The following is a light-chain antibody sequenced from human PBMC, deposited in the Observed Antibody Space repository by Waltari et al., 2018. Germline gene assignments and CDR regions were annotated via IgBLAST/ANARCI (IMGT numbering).Light chain of an antibody. CDR2: WAS. CDR3: HHYYIPPLT. CDR1: QSVLSSYNNKHY. V-gene: IGKV4-1*01. J-gene: IGKJ5*01. Sequence: DIVMTQSPDSLAVSLGERATIDCKSSQSVLSSYNNKHYIAWYQQKAGQPPNLLIYWASARGSGVPARFSGSGSETDFTLTISSLQAEDVAVYYCHHYYIPPLTFGQGTRLEIK.